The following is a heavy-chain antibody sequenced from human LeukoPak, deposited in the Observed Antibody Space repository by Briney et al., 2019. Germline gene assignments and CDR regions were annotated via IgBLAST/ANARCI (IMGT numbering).Heavy chain of an antibody. CDR1: GDSISRSNSY. CDR2: LYYSGSS. D-gene: IGHD3-10*01. Sequence: PSETLSLTCTVSGDSISRSNSYRGWIRQPPGKGLEWIGSLYYSGSSYYNPSLKSRVTISADTSKNQFSLKLTSVTVADTAVYYCVIMAGYWGQGTLVTVSS. J-gene: IGHJ4*02. CDR3: VIMAGY. V-gene: IGHV4-39*01.